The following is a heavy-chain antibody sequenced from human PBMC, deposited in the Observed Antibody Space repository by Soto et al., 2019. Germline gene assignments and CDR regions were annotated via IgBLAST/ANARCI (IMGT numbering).Heavy chain of an antibody. J-gene: IGHJ5*02. V-gene: IGHV1-18*04. D-gene: IGHD1-20*01. CDR1: GYTFTSYG. CDR3: VRDNWNRRSDNWFDP. Sequence: ASVKVSCKASGYTFTSYGISWVRQAPGQGLEWMGWISAYNGNTKYAQKFQGRVTMTTDTSTSTAYMELRSLRAEDTAVYYCVRDNWNRRSDNWFDPWGQGTLVTVSS. CDR2: ISAYNGNT.